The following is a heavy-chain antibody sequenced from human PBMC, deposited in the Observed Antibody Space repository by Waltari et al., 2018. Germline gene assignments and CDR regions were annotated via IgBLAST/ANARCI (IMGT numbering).Heavy chain of an antibody. Sequence: EVQLVESGGDLVQPGGSPRLSCAASGFTVSNNYITWVRQAPGKGLECVSIIYAGGTTYYADSVKGRFTISRDSSKNTVNLQMNILRPEDSAVYDCARATATGATPEYWGQGTLVTVSS. D-gene: IGHD7-27*01. CDR1: GFTVSNNY. CDR3: ARATATGATPEY. V-gene: IGHV3-66*02. J-gene: IGHJ4*02. CDR2: IYAGGTT.